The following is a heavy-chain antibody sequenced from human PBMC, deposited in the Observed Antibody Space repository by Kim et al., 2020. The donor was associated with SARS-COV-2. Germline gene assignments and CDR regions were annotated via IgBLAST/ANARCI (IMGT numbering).Heavy chain of an antibody. CDR1: GYSFTSYW. D-gene: IGHD3-22*01. CDR2: IYPGDSDT. J-gene: IGHJ5*02. CDR3: ARLTYYYDSSGYGINWFDP. V-gene: IGHV5-51*01. Sequence: GESIKISCKGSGYSFTSYWIGWVRQMPGKGLEWMGIIYPGDSDTRYSPSFQGQVTISADKSISTAYLQWSSLKASDTAMYYCARLTYYYDSSGYGINWFDPWGQGTLVTVSS.